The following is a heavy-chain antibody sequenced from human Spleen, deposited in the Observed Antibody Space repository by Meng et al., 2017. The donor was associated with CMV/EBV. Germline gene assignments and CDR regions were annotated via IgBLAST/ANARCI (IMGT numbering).Heavy chain of an antibody. V-gene: IGHV4-31*02. CDR2: IYYSGST. CDR3: ARVLDTAMAYFDY. J-gene: IGHJ4*02. D-gene: IGHD5-18*01. Sequence: TVSGGSISMGGYYWSWIRQQPGKGLEWIGYIYYSGSTYYNPSLKSRVTISVDTSKNQFSLKLSSVTAADTAVYYCARVLDTAMAYFDYWGQGTLVTVSS. CDR1: GGSISMGGYY.